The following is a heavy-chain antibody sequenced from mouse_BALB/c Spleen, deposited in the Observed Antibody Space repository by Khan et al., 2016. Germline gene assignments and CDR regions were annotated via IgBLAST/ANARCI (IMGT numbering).Heavy chain of an antibody. V-gene: IGHV2-9*02. CDR2: IWAGGST. CDR3: AIDDQDYDAWFAS. CDR1: GFSLTTSG. Sequence: QMQLEESGPGLVAPSQSLSITCTVSGFSLTTSGVHWIRQPPGKGLDWLGVIWAGGSTDYNSALMSRLTITKDNSQNQVILKMNSLQTDDTALYYCAIDDQDYDAWFASWGQGTLVTVSA. J-gene: IGHJ3*01. D-gene: IGHD2-4*01.